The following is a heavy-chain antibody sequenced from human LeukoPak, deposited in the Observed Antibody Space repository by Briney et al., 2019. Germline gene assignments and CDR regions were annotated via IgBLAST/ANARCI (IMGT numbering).Heavy chain of an antibody. CDR1: GFTFSSYS. J-gene: IGHJ3*02. CDR3: ARYNSGYSYGVDAFDI. D-gene: IGHD5-18*01. CDR2: ISSSSSYI. V-gene: IGHV3-21*01. Sequence: GGSLSLSCAASGFTFSSYSMNWVRQAPGKGLEWVSSISSSSSYIYYADSVKGRFTISRDNAKNSLYLQMNSLRAEDTAVYYCARYNSGYSYGVDAFDIWGQGTMVTVSS.